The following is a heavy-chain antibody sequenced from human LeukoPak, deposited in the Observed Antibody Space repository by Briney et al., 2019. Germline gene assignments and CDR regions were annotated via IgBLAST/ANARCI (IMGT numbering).Heavy chain of an antibody. V-gene: IGHV3-23*01. CDR3: AKDSDGDYVLGGFDY. CDR2: ISGSGGST. CDR1: GFTFSSYA. D-gene: IGHD4-17*01. J-gene: IGHJ4*02. Sequence: QTGGSLRLSCAASGFTFSSYAMSWVRQAPGKGLEWVSAISGSGGSTYYADSVKGRFTISRDNSKNTLYLQMNSLRAEDTAVYYCAKDSDGDYVLGGFDYWGQGTLVTVSS.